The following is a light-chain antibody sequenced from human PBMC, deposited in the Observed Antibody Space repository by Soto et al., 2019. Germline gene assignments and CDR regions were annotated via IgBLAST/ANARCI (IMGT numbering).Light chain of an antibody. CDR3: QQYNSYSPWT. V-gene: IGKV1-16*01. CDR1: QGISNE. CDR2: AAS. Sequence: IQMTQDPTSLSASVGDRVTITCPASQGISNELGWYQQRPGKAPKFLIYAASRLQSGVTSRFSGSGSGTDFTLTISSLQPEDFATYYCQQYNSYSPWTFGQGTKVDI. J-gene: IGKJ1*01.